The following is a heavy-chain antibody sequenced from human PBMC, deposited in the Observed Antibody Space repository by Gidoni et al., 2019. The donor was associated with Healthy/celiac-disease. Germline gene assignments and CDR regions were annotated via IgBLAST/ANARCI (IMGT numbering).Heavy chain of an antibody. J-gene: IGHJ4*02. CDR1: GYSFTSYW. V-gene: IGHV5-51*01. CDR3: ARRVEDFWSGYSYYFDY. Sequence: EVQLVQSGAEVKKPGESLKISCKGSGYSFTSYWIGWVRQMPGKGLEWMGIIYPGDSDTRYSPSFQGQVTISADKSISTAYLQWSSLKASDTAMYYCARRVEDFWSGYSYYFDYWGQGTLVTVSS. D-gene: IGHD3-3*01. CDR2: IYPGDSDT.